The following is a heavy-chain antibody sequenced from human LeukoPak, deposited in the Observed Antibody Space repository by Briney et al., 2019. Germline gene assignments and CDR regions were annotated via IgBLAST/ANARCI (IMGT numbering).Heavy chain of an antibody. Sequence: GRSLRLSRAASGFTFSNYAMDWVRQAPGKGLEWVSAITKSGGTAFYADSVKGRFTISRDNSRNTLYLQMNSLRAEDTAVYYCAKVGYCSGGNCYYFDYWGQGTLVTVSS. CDR3: AKVGYCSGGNCYYFDY. V-gene: IGHV3-23*01. CDR1: GFTFSNYA. D-gene: IGHD2-15*01. J-gene: IGHJ4*02. CDR2: ITKSGGTA.